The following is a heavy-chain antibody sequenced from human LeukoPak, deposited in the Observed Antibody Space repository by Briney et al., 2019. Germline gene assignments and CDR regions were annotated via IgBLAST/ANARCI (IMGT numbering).Heavy chain of an antibody. J-gene: IGHJ4*02. V-gene: IGHV1-46*02. D-gene: IGHD5-12*01. CDR1: GYHFNRLY. CDR2: INPSGGST. CDR3: ARFREGYDQPSYFDY. Sequence: ASVKVSWKAFGYHFNRLYMPWVRTAPGQGLEWMGIINPSGGSTSYAQKFQGRVTMTRDTSTSTVYMELSSLRSEDTAVYYCARFREGYDQPSYFDYWGQGTLVTVSS.